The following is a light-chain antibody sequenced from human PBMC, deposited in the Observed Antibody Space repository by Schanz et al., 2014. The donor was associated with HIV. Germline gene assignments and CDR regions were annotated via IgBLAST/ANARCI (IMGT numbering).Light chain of an antibody. CDR3: QQYNSQGT. V-gene: IGKV3-20*01. Sequence: EIVLTQSPGTLSLSPGERATLSCRASQSVGGALVWYQQKPGQAPRLLIYGASSRATGIPDRFSGSGSGTDFTLTISSLQPDDLATYYCQQYNSQGTFGQGTKVEIK. CDR1: QSVGGA. J-gene: IGKJ1*01. CDR2: GAS.